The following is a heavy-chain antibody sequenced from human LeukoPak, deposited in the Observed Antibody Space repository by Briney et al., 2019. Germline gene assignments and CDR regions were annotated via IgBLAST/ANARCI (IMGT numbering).Heavy chain of an antibody. J-gene: IGHJ5*02. CDR3: ARGRQVWAHTNWFDP. D-gene: IGHD3-16*01. CDR2: ISSSSNTI. CDR1: GFTFSSYA. V-gene: IGHV3-48*01. Sequence: SGGSLRLSCAASGFTFSSYAMNWVRQAPGKGLEWVSYISSSSNTIYYADSVKGRFTISRDNAKNSLYLQINSLRSEDTAVYYCARGRQVWAHTNWFDPWGQGTLVTVSS.